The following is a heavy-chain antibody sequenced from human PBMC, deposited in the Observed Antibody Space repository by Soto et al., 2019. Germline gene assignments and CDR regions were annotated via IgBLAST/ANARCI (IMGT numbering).Heavy chain of an antibody. V-gene: IGHV1-69*13. J-gene: IGHJ3*02. CDR3: ARDDSLVVDSSGYAFVI. CDR2: IIPIFGTA. Sequence: GASVKVSCKASGGTFSSYAISWVRQAPGQGLEWMGGIIPIFGTANYAQKFQGRVTITADESTSTAYMELSSLRSEDTAVYYCARDDSLVVDSSGYAFVIWGQGTMVTVSS. CDR1: GGTFSSYA. D-gene: IGHD3-22*01.